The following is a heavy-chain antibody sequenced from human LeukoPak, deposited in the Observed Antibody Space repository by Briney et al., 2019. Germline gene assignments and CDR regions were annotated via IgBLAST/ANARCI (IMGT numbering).Heavy chain of an antibody. CDR2: IYYSGST. J-gene: IGHJ4*02. V-gene: IGHV4-31*03. D-gene: IGHD3-9*01. CDR3: ARGVLRYFDWLLPVDY. CDR1: GGSIGSGGYY. Sequence: SETLSLTCTVSGGSIGSGGYYWSWIRQHPGKGLEWIGYIYYSGSTYYNPSLKSRVTISVDTSKNQFSLKLSSVTAADTAVYYCARGVLRYFDWLLPVDYWGQGTLVTVSS.